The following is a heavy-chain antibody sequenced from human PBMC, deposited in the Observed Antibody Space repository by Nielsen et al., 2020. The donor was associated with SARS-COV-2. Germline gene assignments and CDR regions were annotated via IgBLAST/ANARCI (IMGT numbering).Heavy chain of an antibody. CDR3: GLAFGEYYYYYGMDA. V-gene: IGHV1-69*06. D-gene: IGHD3-16*01. CDR1: GYTFTSYA. J-gene: IGHJ6*02. CDR2: IIPIFGTA. Sequence: SVKVSCKASGYTFTSYAMNWVRQAPGQGLEWMGGIIPIFGTANYAQKFQGRVTITADKSTSTAYMELSSLRSEDTAVYYCGLAFGEYYYYYGMDAWGQGTTVTVSS.